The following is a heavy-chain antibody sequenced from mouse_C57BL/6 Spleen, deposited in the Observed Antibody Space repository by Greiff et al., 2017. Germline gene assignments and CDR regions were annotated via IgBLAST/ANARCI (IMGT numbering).Heavy chain of an antibody. V-gene: IGHV3-6*01. CDR3: ARGGLLRGEYYAMDY. J-gene: IGHJ4*01. CDR1: GYSITSGYY. D-gene: IGHD1-1*01. Sequence: EVKLQESGPGLVKPSQSLSLTCSVTGYSITSGYYWNWIRQFPGNKLEWMGYISYDGSNNYNPSLKNRISITRDTSKNQFFLKLNSVTTEDTATYYCARGGLLRGEYYAMDYWGQGTSVTVSS. CDR2: ISYDGSN.